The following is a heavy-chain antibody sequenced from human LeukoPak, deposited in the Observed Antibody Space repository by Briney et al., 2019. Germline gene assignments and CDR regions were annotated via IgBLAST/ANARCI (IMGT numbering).Heavy chain of an antibody. Sequence: SVKVSCKASGGTFSSHDISWVRQAPGQGLEWMGGITPMFGTAVYAQKFQGRVTITADESTSTAYMELSSLRSEDTAVYYCARGLGLELSGWYPYWGQGTLVTVSS. V-gene: IGHV1-69*13. CDR3: ARGLGLELSGWYPY. D-gene: IGHD6-19*01. J-gene: IGHJ4*02. CDR1: GGTFSSHD. CDR2: ITPMFGTA.